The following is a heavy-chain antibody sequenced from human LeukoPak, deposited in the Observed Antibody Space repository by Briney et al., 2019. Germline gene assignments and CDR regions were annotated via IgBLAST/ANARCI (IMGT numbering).Heavy chain of an antibody. CDR2: IYYSGST. Sequence: SETLSLTCTVSGGSISSGGYYWSWIRQHPGKGLEWIGYIYYSGSTYYNPSLKSRVTISVDTSKNQFSLKLSSVTAADTAVYYCARAVAGSGSHQKGRYYFDYWGQGTLVTVSS. J-gene: IGHJ4*02. V-gene: IGHV4-31*03. CDR3: ARAVAGSGSHQKGRYYFDY. D-gene: IGHD3-10*01. CDR1: GGSISSGGYY.